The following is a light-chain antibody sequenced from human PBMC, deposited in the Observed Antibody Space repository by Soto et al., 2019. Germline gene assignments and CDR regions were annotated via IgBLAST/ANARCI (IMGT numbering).Light chain of an antibody. Sequence: ELVLTQSPGTLSLSPGERATLSCRASQTVSANYLAWYQQKAGQAPRLLIYGASSRATGIPDRFSGSGSGADFTLTISRLEPEDFAVYYCHQYGSSRAFGQGTKVDIK. CDR1: QTVSANY. CDR3: HQYGSSRA. J-gene: IGKJ1*01. CDR2: GAS. V-gene: IGKV3-20*01.